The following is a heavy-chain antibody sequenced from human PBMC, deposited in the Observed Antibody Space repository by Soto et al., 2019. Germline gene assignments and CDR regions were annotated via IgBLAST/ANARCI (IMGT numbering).Heavy chain of an antibody. J-gene: IGHJ3*02. CDR3: ARELPSRVHYYESSAIHGPRDAFDI. V-gene: IGHV1-18*01. CDR1: GYTFTSYG. CDR2: ISAYNGNT. D-gene: IGHD3-22*01. Sequence: ASVKVSCKASGYTFTSYGISWVRQAPGQGLEWMGWISAYNGNTNYAQKLQGRVTMTTDTSTSTAYMELRSLRSDDTAVYYCARELPSRVHYYESSAIHGPRDAFDIWGQGTMVTVSS.